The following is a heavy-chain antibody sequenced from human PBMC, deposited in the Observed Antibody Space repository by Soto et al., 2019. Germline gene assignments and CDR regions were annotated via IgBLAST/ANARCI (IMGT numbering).Heavy chain of an antibody. CDR2: ISGYNGNT. Sequence: QVQLVQSGAEMKKPGASVKVSCKASGYTFTNYGISWVRQAPGQGLEWMGWISGYNGNTNYAQKFQGRVTMTTDTSTSTAYMELRSLTSDDTAVYYCARDYDTWGEDWFDPWGQGTLVSVSS. D-gene: IGHD3-9*01. J-gene: IGHJ5*02. CDR3: ARDYDTWGEDWFDP. V-gene: IGHV1-18*01. CDR1: GYTFTNYG.